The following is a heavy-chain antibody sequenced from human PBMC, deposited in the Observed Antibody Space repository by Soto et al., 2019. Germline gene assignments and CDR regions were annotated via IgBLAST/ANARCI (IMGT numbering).Heavy chain of an antibody. CDR3: ARDIKEEGPADYYYYYMDV. CDR1: GFTFSSYA. J-gene: IGHJ6*03. D-gene: IGHD3-10*01. Sequence: PGGSLRLSCAASGFTFSSYAMSWVRQAPGKGLEWVSAISGSGGRTYQADSVKGRFTISRDNDKNSLYLQMNSLRAGDTAVYYCARDIKEEGPADYYYYYMDVWGKGTTVTVSS. CDR2: ISGSGGRT. V-gene: IGHV3-23*01.